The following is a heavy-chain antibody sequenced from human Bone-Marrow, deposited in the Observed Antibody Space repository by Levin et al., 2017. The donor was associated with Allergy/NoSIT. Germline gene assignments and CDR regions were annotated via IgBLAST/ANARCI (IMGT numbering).Heavy chain of an antibody. V-gene: IGHV3-30*04. CDR2: ITSSGYRQ. Sequence: PGGSLRLSCAASGFTFNSFAMHWVRQAPGEGLEWVAAITSSGYRQYYGDSVEGRFTISRDNSKSSLYLQMNSLRPEDTAVYYCARDDRYRTDAFDVWGQGTTVAVSS. D-gene: IGHD2-21*01. CDR1: GFTFNSFA. J-gene: IGHJ3*01. CDR3: ARDDRYRTDAFDV.